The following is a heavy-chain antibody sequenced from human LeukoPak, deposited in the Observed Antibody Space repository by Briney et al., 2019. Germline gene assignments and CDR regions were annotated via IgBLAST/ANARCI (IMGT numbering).Heavy chain of an antibody. J-gene: IGHJ4*02. CDR1: GFTFSTYS. D-gene: IGHD3-9*01. CDR2: IKQYGREK. V-gene: IGHV3-7*01. CDR3: AREPLSRAVLYEILTGYPKEDYFDY. Sequence: GGSLRLSCAASGFTFSTYSMNWVRQARGKGREWVANIKQYGREKYYVDSVKGRFIIPRDNAKNSLYLQMNSLRAEDTAVYYCAREPLSRAVLYEILTGYPKEDYFDYWGQGTLVTVSS.